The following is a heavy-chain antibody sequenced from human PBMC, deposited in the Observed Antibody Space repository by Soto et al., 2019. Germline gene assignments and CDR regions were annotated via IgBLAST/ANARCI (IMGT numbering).Heavy chain of an antibody. CDR1: GYTLTELS. V-gene: IGHV1-24*01. J-gene: IGHJ4*02. Sequence: QVQLVQSGAEVKKPGASVKVSCKVSGYTLTELSMHWVRQAPGKGLEWMGGFDPEDGETIYAQKFQGRVTMTEDTSTDTAYMELSSLRSEDTDVYYCATVLGWLERPDSNTYRAYYFDYWGQGTLVTVSS. D-gene: IGHD1-1*01. CDR3: ATVLGWLERPDSNTYRAYYFDY. CDR2: FDPEDGET.